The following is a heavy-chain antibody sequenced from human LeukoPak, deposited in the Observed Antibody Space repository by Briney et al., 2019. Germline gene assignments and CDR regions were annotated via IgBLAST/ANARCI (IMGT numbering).Heavy chain of an antibody. J-gene: IGHJ4*02. V-gene: IGHV3-7*03. CDR2: INHNGNVN. CDR1: GFTFSSYW. CDR3: AKEGAARLDY. Sequence: GGSLRLSCAASGFTFSSYWMNWARQAPGKGLEWVASINHNGNVNYYVDSVKGRFTISRDNSKNTLYLQMNSLRAEDTAVYYCAKEGAARLDYWGQGTLVTVSS. D-gene: IGHD6-6*01.